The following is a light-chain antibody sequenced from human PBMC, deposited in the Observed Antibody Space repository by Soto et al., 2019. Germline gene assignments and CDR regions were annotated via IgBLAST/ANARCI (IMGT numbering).Light chain of an antibody. V-gene: IGKV3-11*01. J-gene: IGKJ3*01. CDR3: QQRSNWPPEVT. CDR1: QSARSS. Sequence: PGERATLSCRASQSARSSLAWYQQKPGQAPRLLIYDASNRATGIPARFSGSGSGTDFTLTISSLEPEDFAVYYCQQRSNWPPEVTFGPGTKVDIK. CDR2: DAS.